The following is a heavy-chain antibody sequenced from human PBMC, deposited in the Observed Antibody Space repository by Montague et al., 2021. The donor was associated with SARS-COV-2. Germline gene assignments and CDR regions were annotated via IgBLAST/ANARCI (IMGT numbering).Heavy chain of an antibody. CDR2: IYYSGST. Sequence: SETLSLTCTVSGGSISSYYWSWIRQPPGKGLEWIGYIYYSGSTNYNPSLKSRVTISVDTSKNQFSLKLSSVTAADTAVYYCARWGPYSSSAKGFDYWGQGTLVTVSS. D-gene: IGHD6-6*01. CDR1: GGSISSYY. J-gene: IGHJ4*02. CDR3: ARWGPYSSSAKGFDY. V-gene: IGHV4-59*01.